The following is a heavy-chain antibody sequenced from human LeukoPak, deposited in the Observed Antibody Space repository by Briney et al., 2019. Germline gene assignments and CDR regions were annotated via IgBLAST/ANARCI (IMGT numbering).Heavy chain of an antibody. Sequence: GRSLRLSCAASGFTSDDYAMHWVRQAPGKGLDWVSGITWNGGTIGYADSVKGRFTISRDNAKNSLYLQMNSLRAEDTAVYYCARDIIGEDILSYWGQGTLVTVSS. CDR3: ARDIIGEDILSY. D-gene: IGHD3-9*01. CDR1: GFTSDDYA. CDR2: ITWNGGTI. J-gene: IGHJ4*02. V-gene: IGHV3-9*02.